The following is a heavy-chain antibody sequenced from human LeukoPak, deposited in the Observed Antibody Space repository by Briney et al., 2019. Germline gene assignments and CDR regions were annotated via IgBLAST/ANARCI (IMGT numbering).Heavy chain of an antibody. Sequence: ASVKVSCKASGYTFTGYYMHWVRQAPGQGLEWMGWINPNSGGTNYAQKFQGRVTITADKSTSTAYMELSSLRSEDTAVYYCARGSDEYYYYYMDVWGKGTTVTVSS. V-gene: IGHV1-2*02. CDR1: GYTFTGYY. J-gene: IGHJ6*03. CDR3: ARGSDEYYYYYMDV. CDR2: INPNSGGT.